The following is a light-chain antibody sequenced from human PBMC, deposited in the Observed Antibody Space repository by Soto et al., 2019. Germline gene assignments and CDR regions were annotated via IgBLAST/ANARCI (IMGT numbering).Light chain of an antibody. V-gene: IGLV4-69*02. J-gene: IGLJ2*01. Sequence: QPVLTQSPSASASLGASVKLTCTLSSGYASYAIAWHQQQPEKGPRYLMKVNSDGSHIKGDGIAARFSGSSSGAERYLTISSLQSEDEADYYCQTWGTGIQVFGGGTKVTVL. CDR3: QTWGTGIQV. CDR2: VNSDGSH. CDR1: SGYASYA.